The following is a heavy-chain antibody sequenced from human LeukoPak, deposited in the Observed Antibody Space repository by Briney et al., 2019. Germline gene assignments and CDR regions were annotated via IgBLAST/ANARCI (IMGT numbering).Heavy chain of an antibody. D-gene: IGHD3-16*02. CDR2: ISYDGSNK. V-gene: IGHV3-30-3*01. CDR3: ARDYRGSYGYNWFDP. CDR1: GFTFSSYA. J-gene: IGHJ5*02. Sequence: GGSLRLSCAASGFTFSSYAMHWVRQAPGKGLEWVAVISYDGSNKYYADSVKGRFTISRDNAKNSLYLQMNSLRAEDTAVYYCARDYRGSYGYNWFDPWGQGTLVTVSS.